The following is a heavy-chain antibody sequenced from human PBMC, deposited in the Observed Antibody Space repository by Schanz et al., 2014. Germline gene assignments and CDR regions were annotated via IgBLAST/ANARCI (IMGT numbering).Heavy chain of an antibody. CDR2: IIPSLGLA. CDR1: GYTFIDYN. CDR3: ARDRLECGAECYSVEVFEI. V-gene: IGHV1-69*09. J-gene: IGHJ4*02. D-gene: IGHD2-21*01. Sequence: QVQLVQSGAEVKKPGASVKVSCKASGYTFIDYNLHWVRQAPGQGLEWMGRIIPSLGLAKYEQKFQDKVTITADTSTTTAYMELSGLRSEDTAVYYCARDRLECGAECYSVEVFEIWGQGTLVIVSS.